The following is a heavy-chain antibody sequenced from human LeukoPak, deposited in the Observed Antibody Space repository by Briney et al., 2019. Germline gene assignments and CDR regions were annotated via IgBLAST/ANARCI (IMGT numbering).Heavy chain of an antibody. J-gene: IGHJ4*02. CDR1: GYSFTSYW. V-gene: IGHV5-51*01. D-gene: IGHD4-23*01. CDR3: ARRSGTTVVTPDLFIDY. Sequence: GESLKISCKGSGYSFTSYWIGRVRQMPGKGLEWMGIIYPGDSYTRYSPSFQGQVPLSADKSISTAYLQWSSLKASDTAMYYCARRSGTTVVTPDLFIDYWGQGTLVTVSS. CDR2: IYPGDSYT.